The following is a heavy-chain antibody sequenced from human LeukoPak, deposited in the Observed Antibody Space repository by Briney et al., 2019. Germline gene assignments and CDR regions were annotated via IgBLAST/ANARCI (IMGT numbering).Heavy chain of an antibody. CDR3: ARENWANDY. CDR2: INQDGRTK. J-gene: IGHJ4*02. V-gene: IGHV3-7*01. Sequence: GKSLRLSCAASGFTFTTYYMSWVRQAPGKGLEWVANINQDGRTKYYVDSVKDRFTISRDNAINSVFLQMNSLRAEDTAVYYCARENWANDYWGQGTLVTVSS. D-gene: IGHD7-27*01. CDR1: GFTFTTYY.